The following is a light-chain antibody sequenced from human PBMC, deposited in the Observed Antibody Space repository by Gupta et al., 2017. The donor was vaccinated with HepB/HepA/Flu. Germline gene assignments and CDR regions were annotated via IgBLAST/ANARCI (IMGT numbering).Light chain of an antibody. CDR2: DVS. J-gene: IGLJ1*01. Sequence: HSALTHPASGSGPPGPSITISCIGTNSDVGVYNYVSWYQQHPGKAPKLMIYDVSNRPSGVSNRFSGSKSGNTASLTISGLQAEDEAYYYCSSYTSSTNWVFGRGTKVTVL. V-gene: IGLV2-14*01. CDR3: SSYTSSTNWV. CDR1: NSDVGVYNY.